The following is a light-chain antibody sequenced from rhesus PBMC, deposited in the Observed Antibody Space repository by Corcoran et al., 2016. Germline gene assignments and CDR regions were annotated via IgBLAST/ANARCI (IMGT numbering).Light chain of an antibody. Sequence: IQMTQSPSSLSASVGARVTITCRASQTISSYLAWYQQKPGKVPKLLIHAASTLQSGVPSRFSGSGSGTDFTLTISRLQPEECATYYCQQHNSHPAFGQGNKVEIK. CDR2: AAS. V-gene: IGKV1-44*03. J-gene: IGKJ1*01. CDR1: QTISSY. CDR3: QQHNSHPA.